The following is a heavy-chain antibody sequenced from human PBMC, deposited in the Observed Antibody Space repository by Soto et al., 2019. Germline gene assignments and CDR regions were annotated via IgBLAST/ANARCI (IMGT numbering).Heavy chain of an antibody. Sequence: GGSLRLSCSASGFTFSSYGMHWVRQAPGKGLEWVAVIWYDGSNKYYADSVKGRFTISRDNSKNTLYLQMNSLRAEDTAVYYCARDTRRGYSGVAAIYYYYGMDVWGQATTVTVCS. V-gene: IGHV3-33*01. CDR2: IWYDGSNK. J-gene: IGHJ6*02. CDR3: ARDTRRGYSGVAAIYYYYGMDV. D-gene: IGHD5-12*01. CDR1: GFTFSSYG.